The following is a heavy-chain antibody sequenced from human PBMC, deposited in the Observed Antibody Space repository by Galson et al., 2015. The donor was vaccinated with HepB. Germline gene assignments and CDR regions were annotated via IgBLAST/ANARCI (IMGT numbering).Heavy chain of an antibody. J-gene: IGHJ3*02. V-gene: IGHV1-3*01. CDR3: ASDGSYRGIDAFDI. Sequence: SVKVSCKASGSTFTSYAMHWVRQAPGQRLEWMGWINAGNGNTKYSQKFQGRVTITRDTSASTAYMELSSLRSEDTAVYYCASDGSYRGIDAFDIWGQGTMVTVSS. CDR2: INAGNGNT. CDR1: GSTFTSYA. D-gene: IGHD1-26*01.